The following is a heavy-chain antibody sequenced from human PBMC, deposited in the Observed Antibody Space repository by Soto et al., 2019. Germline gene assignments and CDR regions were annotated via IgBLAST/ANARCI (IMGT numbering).Heavy chain of an antibody. CDR2: ISSSSSTI. CDR1: GFTFSSYS. D-gene: IGHD3-10*01. CDR3: ARDQGHSDWLQITMVRGAATPLSPYGMDV. Sequence: GGSLRLSCAASGFTFSSYSMNWVRQAPGKGLEWVSYISSSSSTIYYADSVKGRFTISRDNAKNSLYLQMNSLRDEDTAVYYCARDQGHSDWLQITMVRGAATPLSPYGMDVWGQGTTVTVSS. J-gene: IGHJ6*02. V-gene: IGHV3-48*02.